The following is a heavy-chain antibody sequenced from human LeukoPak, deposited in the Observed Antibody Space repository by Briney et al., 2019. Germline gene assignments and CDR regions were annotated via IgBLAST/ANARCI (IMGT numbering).Heavy chain of an antibody. CDR3: ARGGDEDGYNNYYYCYMDV. V-gene: IGHV1-69*05. CDR2: IIPIFGTA. D-gene: IGHD5-24*01. CDR1: GGTFSSYA. Sequence: GASVKVSCKASGGTFSSYAISWVRQAPGQGLEWMGGIIPIFGTANYAQKFQGRVTITTDESTSTAYMELSSLRSEDTAVYYCARGGDEDGYNNYYYCYMDVWGKGTTVTVSS. J-gene: IGHJ6*03.